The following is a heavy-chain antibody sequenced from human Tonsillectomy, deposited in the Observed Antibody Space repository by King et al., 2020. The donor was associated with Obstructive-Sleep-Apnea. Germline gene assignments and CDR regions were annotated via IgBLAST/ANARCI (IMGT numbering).Heavy chain of an antibody. V-gene: IGHV2-5*02. Sequence: ITLKESGPTLVRPTQTLTLTCTFSGFSLSTSGVGVGWIRQPPGKALEWLALIYWDDDKRYSPSLKSRLTITRDTSKNQLFLTMTNMDPVDTATYYCAHRPPLAYYFDYWGQGTLVTVSS. CDR1: GFSLSTSGVG. J-gene: IGHJ4*02. CDR2: IYWDDDK. CDR3: AHRPPLAYYFDY.